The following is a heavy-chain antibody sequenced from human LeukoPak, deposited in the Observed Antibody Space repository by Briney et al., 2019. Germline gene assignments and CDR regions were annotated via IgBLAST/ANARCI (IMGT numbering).Heavy chain of an antibody. Sequence: SETLSLTCTVSGGSISSYYWSWIRQPAGKGLEWIGRIYTSGSTNYNPSLKSRVTMSVDTSKNQFSLKLSSVTAADTAVYYCARVKEFYYGSGSYSAFDIWGQGTMVTVSS. V-gene: IGHV4-4*07. CDR2: IYTSGST. CDR3: ARVKEFYYGSGSYSAFDI. D-gene: IGHD3-10*01. J-gene: IGHJ3*02. CDR1: GGSISSYY.